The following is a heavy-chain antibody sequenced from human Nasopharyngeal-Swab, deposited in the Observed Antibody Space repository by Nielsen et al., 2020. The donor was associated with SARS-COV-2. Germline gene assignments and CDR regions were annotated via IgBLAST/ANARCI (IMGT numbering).Heavy chain of an antibody. CDR1: GFTFSSYS. D-gene: IGHD6-13*01. Sequence: GESLKISCAASGFTFSSYSMNWVRQAPGKGLEWVSSISSSSSYIYYADSVKGRFTISRDNAKNSLYLQMNSLRAEDTAVYYCAREDGSSWHYFDYWGQGTLFTVSS. J-gene: IGHJ4*02. CDR3: AREDGSSWHYFDY. CDR2: ISSSSSYI. V-gene: IGHV3-21*01.